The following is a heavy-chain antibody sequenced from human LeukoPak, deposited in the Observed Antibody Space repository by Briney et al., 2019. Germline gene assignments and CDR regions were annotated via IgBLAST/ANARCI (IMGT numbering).Heavy chain of an antibody. J-gene: IGHJ5*02. V-gene: IGHV7-4-1*02. CDR3: ARAYQSLGGLSLPDH. Sequence: ASVKVSCKASGYTFTDYALNWVRQAPGQGLEWMGWIHPNTGNPTYAQGFTGRFVFSLDTSVGTTYLQISSLKAEDTAVYYCARAYQSLGGLSLPDHWGQGTLVTVSS. CDR2: IHPNTGNP. D-gene: IGHD3-16*02. CDR1: GYTFTDYA.